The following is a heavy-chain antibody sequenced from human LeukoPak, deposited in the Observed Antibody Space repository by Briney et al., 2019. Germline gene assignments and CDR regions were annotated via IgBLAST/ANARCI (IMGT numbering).Heavy chain of an antibody. CDR3: ASERINTMTVEYHGMDV. J-gene: IGHJ6*02. Sequence: SETLSLTCTVSGGSISSSSYYWGWIRQPPGKGLEWIGSIYYSGSTYYNPSLKSRVTISVDTSKNQFSLKLSSVTAADTAVYYCASERINTMTVEYHGMDVWGQGTTVTVSS. V-gene: IGHV4-39*07. D-gene: IGHD3-22*01. CDR2: IYYSGST. CDR1: GGSISSSSYY.